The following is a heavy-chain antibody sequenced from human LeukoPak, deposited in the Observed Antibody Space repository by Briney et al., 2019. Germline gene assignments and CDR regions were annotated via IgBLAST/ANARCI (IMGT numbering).Heavy chain of an antibody. V-gene: IGHV3-7*01. J-gene: IGHJ6*02. CDR2: IKQDGSEK. Sequence: PGGSLRLSCAASGFTFSSYWMSWVRQAPGKGLEWVANIKQDGSEKYYVDSVKGRFTISRDNAKNSPYLQMNSLRAEDTAVYYCARDRVAGSGSYYYYYYGMDVWGQGTTVTVSS. D-gene: IGHD3-10*01. CDR3: ARDRVAGSGSYYYYYYGMDV. CDR1: GFTFSSYW.